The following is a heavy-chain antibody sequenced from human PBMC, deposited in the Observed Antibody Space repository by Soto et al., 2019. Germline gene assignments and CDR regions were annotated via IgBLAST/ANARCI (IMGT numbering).Heavy chain of an antibody. CDR3: ARSITMIVVAFDY. J-gene: IGHJ4*02. V-gene: IGHV1-69*06. CDR1: GGTLSSYA. CDR2: IIPIFGTA. D-gene: IGHD3-22*01. Sequence: ASVKVSCRASGGTLSSYAISWVRQAPGQGLEWMGGIIPIFGTANYAQKFQGRVTITADKSTSTAYMELSSLGSEDTAVYYCARSITMIVVAFDYWGQGTLVTVSS.